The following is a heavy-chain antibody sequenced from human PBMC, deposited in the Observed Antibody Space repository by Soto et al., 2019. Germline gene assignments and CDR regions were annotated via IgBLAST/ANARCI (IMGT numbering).Heavy chain of an antibody. CDR1: GYTFTGYY. Sequence: ASVKVSRKASGYTFTGYYMHWVRQAPGQGLEWMGWINPNSGGTNYAQKFQGWVTMTRDTSISTAYMELSRLRSDDTAVYYCAREDSRYGSGSYLPSDYWGQGTLVTVSS. CDR3: AREDSRYGSGSYLPSDY. CDR2: INPNSGGT. J-gene: IGHJ4*02. V-gene: IGHV1-2*04. D-gene: IGHD3-10*01.